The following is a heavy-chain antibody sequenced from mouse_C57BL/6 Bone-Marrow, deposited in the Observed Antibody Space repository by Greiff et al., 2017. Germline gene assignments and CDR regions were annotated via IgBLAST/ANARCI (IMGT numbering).Heavy chain of an antibody. CDR1: GYTFTSYG. CDR2: IYPRSGNT. J-gene: IGHJ2*01. V-gene: IGHV1-81*01. Sequence: QVHVKQSGAELARPGASVKLSCKASGYTFTSYGISWVKQRTGQGLEWIGEIYPRSGNTYYNEKFKGKATLTADKSSSTAYMELRSLTSEDSAVYFCAPITTVVARYFDYWGQGTTLTVSS. CDR3: APITTVVARYFDY. D-gene: IGHD1-1*01.